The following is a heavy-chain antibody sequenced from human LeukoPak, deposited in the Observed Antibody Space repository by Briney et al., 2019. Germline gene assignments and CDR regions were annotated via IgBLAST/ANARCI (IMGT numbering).Heavy chain of an antibody. CDR3: ARDRAVSWLDS. V-gene: IGHV3-33*05. Sequence: GRSLRLSCAASGLTFTSHGFHWVRQAPGRGLEWLTFSSLDGGRNSYADSVKGRFTFSRDDSKNTLYLEMNSLRAEDTATYYCARDRAVSWLDSWGLGTLVTVSS. CDR1: GLTFTSHG. J-gene: IGHJ5*01. D-gene: IGHD3-10*01. CDR2: SSLDGGRN.